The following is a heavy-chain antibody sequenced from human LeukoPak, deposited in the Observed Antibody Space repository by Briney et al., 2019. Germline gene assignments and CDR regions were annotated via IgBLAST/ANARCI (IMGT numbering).Heavy chain of an antibody. D-gene: IGHD6-13*01. Sequence: PSETLPLTSTVSGGSISSGDYYWSWIRQPPGKGLEWIGYIYYSGSTYYNPSLKSRVTISVDTSKNQFSLKLSSVTAADTAVYYCAGQQPLAYIDYWGQGTLVTVSS. CDR2: IYYSGST. CDR3: AGQQPLAYIDY. V-gene: IGHV4-30-4*08. CDR1: GGSISSGDYY. J-gene: IGHJ4*02.